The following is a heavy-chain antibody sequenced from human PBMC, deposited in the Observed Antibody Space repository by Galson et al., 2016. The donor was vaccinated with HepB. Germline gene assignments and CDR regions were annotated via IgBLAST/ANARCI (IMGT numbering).Heavy chain of an antibody. CDR3: ALGTGIGWYGAD. D-gene: IGHD6-19*01. CDR2: IHTGGST. Sequence: LRLSCAASGFTVSSKYMNWVRQAPGKGLEWVSVIHTGGSTYYADSVKGRFTISRDNSKNTLYLQMNSLRAEDTAVYYCALGTGIGWYGADWGQGTLVTVSS. V-gene: IGHV3-53*01. J-gene: IGHJ4*02. CDR1: GFTVSSKY.